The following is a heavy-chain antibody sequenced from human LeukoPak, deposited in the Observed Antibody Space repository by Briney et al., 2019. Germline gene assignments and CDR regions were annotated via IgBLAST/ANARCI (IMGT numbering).Heavy chain of an antibody. V-gene: IGHV5-51*01. J-gene: IGHJ4*02. CDR1: GCSFTSYW. Sequence: GSSLQISCYGSGCSFTSYWIGWVRRMPGKGREWLGIIYPGDSDTRYSPSFQGQVTISADKSISTAYLQLSSLKASDTAMYYCATSREMATIDFDYWGQGTLVTVSS. CDR2: IYPGDSDT. D-gene: IGHD5-24*01. CDR3: ATSREMATIDFDY.